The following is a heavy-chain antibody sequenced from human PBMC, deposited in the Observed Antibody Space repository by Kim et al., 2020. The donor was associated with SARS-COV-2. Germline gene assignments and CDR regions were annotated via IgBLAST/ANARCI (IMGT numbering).Heavy chain of an antibody. Sequence: ASVKVSCKASGYTFTSYYMHWVRQAPGQGLEWMGIINPSGGSTSYAQKFQGRVTMTRDTSTSTVYMELSSLRSEDTAVYYCARDRGYCSGGSCYPVVVPPYYYYGMDVWGQGTTVTVSS. CDR1: GYTFTSYY. V-gene: IGHV1-46*01. J-gene: IGHJ6*02. CDR3: ARDRGYCSGGSCYPVVVPPYYYYGMDV. D-gene: IGHD2-15*01. CDR2: INPSGGST.